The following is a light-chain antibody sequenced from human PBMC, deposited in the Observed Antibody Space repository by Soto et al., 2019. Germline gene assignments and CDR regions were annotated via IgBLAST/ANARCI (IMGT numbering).Light chain of an antibody. CDR1: QSVSSY. V-gene: IGKV3-11*01. J-gene: IGKJ2*02. CDR3: QQRSSWPRGT. CDR2: DAS. Sequence: EIVLTQSPAPLSLSPGERATLSCRASQSVSSYLAWYQQKPGQAPRLLIHDASNRATGIPARFSGSGSGTDFTLPISSLEPEDFALYFGQQRSSWPRGTFGQGTKLEIK.